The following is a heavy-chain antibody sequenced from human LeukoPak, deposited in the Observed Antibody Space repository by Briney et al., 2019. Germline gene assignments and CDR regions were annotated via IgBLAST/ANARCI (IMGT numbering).Heavy chain of an antibody. J-gene: IGHJ5*02. Sequence: GGSLRLSSASSVFTSSSDWMYSVRQAPGRGPVWVSGIKPDGTYTHYADSVKGRFTISRDDAKNTLYLQMNSLRVEGTAVYYCANYWYPWGPGTLVTVSS. CDR3: ANYWYP. D-gene: IGHD2-8*02. CDR1: VFTSSSDW. CDR2: IKPDGTYT. V-gene: IGHV3-74*01.